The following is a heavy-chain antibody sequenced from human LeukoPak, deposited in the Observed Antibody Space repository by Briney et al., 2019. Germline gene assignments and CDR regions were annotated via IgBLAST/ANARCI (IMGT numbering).Heavy chain of an antibody. Sequence: GGSLRLSCTASRFTFGDYAMSWFREAPGKGLEWVGLIRSKGYGGTTEYAASVKGRFTISRDDSKSIAYLQMNSLKTEDTAVYYCTRGSTVTFRGYYGMDVWGQGTTVTVSS. CDR3: TRGSTVTFRGYYGMDV. CDR1: RFTFGDYA. J-gene: IGHJ6*02. V-gene: IGHV3-49*03. D-gene: IGHD4-4*01. CDR2: IRSKGYGGTT.